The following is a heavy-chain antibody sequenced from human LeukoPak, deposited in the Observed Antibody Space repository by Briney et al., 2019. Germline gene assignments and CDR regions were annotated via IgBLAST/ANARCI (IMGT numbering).Heavy chain of an antibody. D-gene: IGHD6-13*01. V-gene: IGHV3-23*01. CDR2: ARASGGIT. CDR3: AKVMAAAGTWFFDY. CDR1: GFTFTSYA. Sequence: QPGVSLRLSCVASGFTFTSYAMSWVRQAPGKGLESVSTARASGGITYYADSVKGRFTISRDSSKNTLHLQMNSLRAEDTAVYYCAKVMAAAGTWFFDYWSQGTLVTVSS. J-gene: IGHJ4*02.